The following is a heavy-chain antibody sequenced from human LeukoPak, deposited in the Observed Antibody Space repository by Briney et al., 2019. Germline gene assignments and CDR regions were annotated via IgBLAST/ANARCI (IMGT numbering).Heavy chain of an antibody. Sequence: SETLSLTCAVYGGSFSGYYWSWIRQPPGKGLEWTGEINHSGSTNYNPSLKSRVIISVDTSKNQFSLKLSSVTAADTAVYYCARSGSYPHLVWWGQGTLVTVSS. CDR3: ARSGSYPHLVW. CDR1: GGSFSGYY. D-gene: IGHD1-26*01. J-gene: IGHJ4*02. V-gene: IGHV4-34*01. CDR2: INHSGST.